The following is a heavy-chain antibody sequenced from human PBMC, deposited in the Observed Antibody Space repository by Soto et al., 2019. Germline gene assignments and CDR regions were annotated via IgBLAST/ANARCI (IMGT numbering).Heavy chain of an antibody. D-gene: IGHD6-19*01. V-gene: IGHV4-59*01. Sequence: SETLSLTCTVSGGSISSYYWSWIRQPPGKGLEWIGYIYYSGSTNYNPSLKSRVTISVDTSKNQFSLKLSSVTAADTAVYYCARSFSIGWPSYYYYGMDVWGQGTTVTVS. CDR2: IYYSGST. CDR3: ARSFSIGWPSYYYYGMDV. J-gene: IGHJ6*02. CDR1: GGSISSYY.